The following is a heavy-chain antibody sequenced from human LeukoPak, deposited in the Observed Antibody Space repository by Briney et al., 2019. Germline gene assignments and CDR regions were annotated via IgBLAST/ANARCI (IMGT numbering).Heavy chain of an antibody. V-gene: IGHV3-48*02. CDR1: GLTFRSYH. J-gene: IGHJ5*02. Sequence: QRGGSLRLSCAASGLTFRSYHMNWVRQAPGKGLEWVSYISSSSTTIYYADSVKGRFTISRDNAQNSLYLQMNSLRDEDTAVYYCAKESDNCGADCYSLNDRWGQGTLVTVSS. CDR2: ISSSSTTI. D-gene: IGHD2-21*02. CDR3: AKESDNCGADCYSLNDR.